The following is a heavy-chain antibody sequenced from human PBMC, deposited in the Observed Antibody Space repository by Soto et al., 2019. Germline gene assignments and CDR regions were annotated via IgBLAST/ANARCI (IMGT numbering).Heavy chain of an antibody. V-gene: IGHV1-18*01. CDR1: GYTFSNYG. CDR2: ISAYNGNT. J-gene: IGHJ4*02. CDR3: GGDSPPVDY. Sequence: QVQLVQSGAEVKKPGASVKVSCKASGYTFSNYGISWVRQAPGQGLEWMGWISAYNGNTKYAQKLQGRVTMTTDTAKDNGLMGVGGLKSDDKAVYYFGGDSPPVDYWGQGTLVTVSS.